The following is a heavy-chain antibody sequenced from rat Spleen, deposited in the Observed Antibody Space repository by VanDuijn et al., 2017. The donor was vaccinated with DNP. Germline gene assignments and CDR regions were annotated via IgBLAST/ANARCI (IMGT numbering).Heavy chain of an antibody. CDR2: ITNSGCST. Sequence: EVQLVESGGGLVQPGRSLKLSCAASGFTFSNYGMAWVRQARKKGLEWVASITNSGCSTYYRDSVKCRFTISSDYAKSTLYLQMDSLRSEDTATYYCARGRLYPHYAMDAWGQGVLVTVSS. CDR1: GFTFSNYG. V-gene: IGHV5S13*01. CDR3: ARGRLYPHYAMDA. D-gene: IGHD1-2*01. J-gene: IGHJ2*01.